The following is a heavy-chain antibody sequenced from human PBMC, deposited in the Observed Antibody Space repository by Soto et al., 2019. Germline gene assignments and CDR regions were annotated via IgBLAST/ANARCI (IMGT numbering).Heavy chain of an antibody. CDR3: ARDLQWLDLTRWLDP. J-gene: IGHJ5*02. Sequence: QVQLQQWGAGLLKPSETLSLTCAVYGGSFSGYYWSWIRQPPGKGLEWIGEINHSGSTNYNPSLKSRVTISVETSKNQFSLKLSSVTSADTAVYYCARDLQWLDLTRWLDPWGQGTLVTVSS. CDR1: GGSFSGYY. V-gene: IGHV4-34*01. D-gene: IGHD6-19*01. CDR2: INHSGST.